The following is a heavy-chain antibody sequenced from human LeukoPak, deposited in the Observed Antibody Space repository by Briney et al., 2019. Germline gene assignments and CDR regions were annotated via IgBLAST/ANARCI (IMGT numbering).Heavy chain of an antibody. CDR3: ARAIVGATTRSFDY. J-gene: IGHJ4*02. V-gene: IGHV3-23*01. CDR2: ISGSGGST. D-gene: IGHD1-26*01. CDR1: GFTFSSYA. Sequence: GGSLRLSCAASGFTFSSYAMSWVRQAPGKGLEWVSAISGSGGSTYYADSVKGRFTISRDNSKNTLYLQMNSLRAEDTAVYYCARAIVGATTRSFDYWGQGTLVTVSS.